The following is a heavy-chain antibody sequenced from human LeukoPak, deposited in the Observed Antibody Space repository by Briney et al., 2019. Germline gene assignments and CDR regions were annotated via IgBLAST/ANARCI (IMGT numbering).Heavy chain of an antibody. V-gene: IGHV3-23*01. Sequence: GGSLRLSCAASGFTFSSSAMSWVRQAPGKGLEWVSNISGSGSGGSTYYADSVKGRFTISRDDSKNTVYLQMNSLRGEDTAVYFCAKDRGGSGCLDYWGQGTLVTVSS. CDR1: GFTFSSSA. D-gene: IGHD6-19*01. CDR2: ISGSGSGGST. CDR3: AKDRGGSGCLDY. J-gene: IGHJ4*02.